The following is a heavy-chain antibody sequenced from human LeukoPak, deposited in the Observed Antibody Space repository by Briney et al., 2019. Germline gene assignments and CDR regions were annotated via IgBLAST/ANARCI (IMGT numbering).Heavy chain of an antibody. J-gene: IGHJ4*02. V-gene: IGHV3-23*01. CDR3: ATVKYSSGWRGDYFDD. CDR1: GFTFSSYA. Sequence: PSGRSLRLSCAASGFTFSSYAMSWVRQAPGKGLEWVSVISHSGGSLYYADSVKGRFTISRDNSKNTLYLQMNSLRAEDTALYYCATVKYSSGWRGDYFDDWGQGTLVTVSS. D-gene: IGHD6-19*01. CDR2: ISHSGGSL.